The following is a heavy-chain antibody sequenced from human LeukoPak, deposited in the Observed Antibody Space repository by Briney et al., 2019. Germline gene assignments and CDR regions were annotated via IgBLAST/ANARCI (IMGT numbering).Heavy chain of an antibody. J-gene: IGHJ4*02. D-gene: IGHD2-15*01. CDR2: ISAGSSNT. V-gene: IGHV3-48*01. CDR3: ARDAVQAGTPFYFDF. Sequence: PGGSLRLSCSASGFIFASYGMNWVRQAPGKGLQWVSYISAGSSNTFYADSVKGRFTISRDDADNSLHLQMNSLSAEDTAVYYCARDAVQAGTPFYFDFWGQGALATVSS. CDR1: GFIFASYG.